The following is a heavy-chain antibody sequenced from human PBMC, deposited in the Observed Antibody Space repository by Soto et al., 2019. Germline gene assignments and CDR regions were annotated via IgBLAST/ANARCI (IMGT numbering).Heavy chain of an antibody. Sequence: EVQLVESGGGLVQPGGSLRLSCAASGFTVNSTYMSWVRQAPGKGLEWVSVIYSEGSTYYADSVKGRFIISRDNSNTTLSFQMNSLRAEDTAVYYCVTLTKYDSFTGFDPGWGQGTLVTVSS. CDR3: VTLTKYDSFTGFDPG. CDR1: GFTVNSTY. J-gene: IGHJ4*02. V-gene: IGHV3-66*01. D-gene: IGHD3-9*01. CDR2: IYSEGST.